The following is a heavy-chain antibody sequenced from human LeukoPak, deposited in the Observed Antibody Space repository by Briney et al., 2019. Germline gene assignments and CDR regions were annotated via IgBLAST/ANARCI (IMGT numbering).Heavy chain of an antibody. D-gene: IGHD3-22*01. Sequence: PGASLRLSCAASGFTFSSYAMSWVRQAPGKGLEGVSAISGSGGSTYYADSVKGRFTISRDNSKNTLYLQMNSLRAEDTAVYYCAKGPGRYYDSSGYIDYWGQGTLVTVSS. J-gene: IGHJ4*02. V-gene: IGHV3-23*01. CDR3: AKGPGRYYDSSGYIDY. CDR1: GFTFSSYA. CDR2: ISGSGGST.